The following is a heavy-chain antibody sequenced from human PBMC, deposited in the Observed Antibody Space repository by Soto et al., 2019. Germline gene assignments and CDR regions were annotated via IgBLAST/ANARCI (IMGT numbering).Heavy chain of an antibody. J-gene: IGHJ4*02. CDR1: GFTFSGYG. Sequence: QVQLVESGGGVVQPGRSLRLSCAASGFTFSGYGMHWVRQAPGEGLQWVAVLANDGSYQYYADSLKGRFTISRDNSKNTLYLQMDSLRPEDTAVYYCVRSSGGSSWYAPDYWGQGTLVTVSP. D-gene: IGHD6-13*01. CDR3: VRSSGGSSWYAPDY. CDR2: LANDGSYQ. V-gene: IGHV3-30*03.